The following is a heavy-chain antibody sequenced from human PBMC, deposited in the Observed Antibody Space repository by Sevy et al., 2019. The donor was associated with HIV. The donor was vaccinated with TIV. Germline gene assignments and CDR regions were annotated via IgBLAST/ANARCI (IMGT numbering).Heavy chain of an antibody. CDR3: ARGREYCSGGSGYSYGVDY. CDR2: ISSIGSTI. V-gene: IGHV3-48*03. D-gene: IGHD2-15*01. J-gene: IGHJ4*02. CDR1: GFTFSSYE. Sequence: GGSLRLSCAASGFTFSSYEMNWVRQAPGKGLEWVSYISSIGSTIYYADSVKGRFTISRDNAKNSLYLQMNSLRAEDTAVYYCARGREYCSGGSGYSYGVDYWGQGTLVTVSS.